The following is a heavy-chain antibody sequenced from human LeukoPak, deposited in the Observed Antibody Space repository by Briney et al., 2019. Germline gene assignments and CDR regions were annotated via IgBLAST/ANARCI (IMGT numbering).Heavy chain of an antibody. V-gene: IGHV1-18*01. Sequence: ASVNVSCKASGYTFTSYGISWVRQAPGQGLEWMGWISAYNGNTNYAQKLQGRVTMTTDTSTSTAYMELRSLRSDDTAVYYCARALSPVLRFFYYFDYWGQGTLVTVSS. CDR2: ISAYNGNT. J-gene: IGHJ4*02. CDR1: GYTFTSYG. CDR3: ARALSPVLRFFYYFDY. D-gene: IGHD3-3*01.